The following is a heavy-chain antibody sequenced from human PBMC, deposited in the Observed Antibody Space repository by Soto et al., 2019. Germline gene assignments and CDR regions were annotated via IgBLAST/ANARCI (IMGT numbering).Heavy chain of an antibody. CDR1: GYSFIDYY. CDR3: ARGRKVVATPARDDWFDP. J-gene: IGHJ5*02. Sequence: QVQLVQSGAEVRRPGASVRVSCKASGYSFIDYYINWVRQAPGQGIEWMGWINPKDGATKSAQKFQDWVTMTSDTSHTTAYLDLRSDDTAVYYCARGRKVVATPARDDWFDPWGQGTLVTVSS. V-gene: IGHV1-2*04. D-gene: IGHD2-21*02. CDR2: INPKDGAT.